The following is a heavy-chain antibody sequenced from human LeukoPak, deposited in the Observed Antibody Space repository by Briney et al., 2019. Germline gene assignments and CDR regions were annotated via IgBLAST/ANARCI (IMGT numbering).Heavy chain of an antibody. CDR2: IIPIFGTA. CDR3: ARARGYNFGNQLDN. J-gene: IGHJ4*02. D-gene: IGHD5-18*01. Sequence: ASVKVSCKASGGTFSSYAISWVRQAPGQGLEWMGGIIPIFGTANYAQKFQGRVTITADESTSTAYMELSSLRAEDMAVYYCARARGYNFGNQLDNWGQGTLVTVSS. V-gene: IGHV1-69*01. CDR1: GGTFSSYA.